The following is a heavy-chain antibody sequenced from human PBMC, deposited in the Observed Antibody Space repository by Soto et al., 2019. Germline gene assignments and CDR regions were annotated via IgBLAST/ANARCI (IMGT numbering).Heavy chain of an antibody. D-gene: IGHD3-9*01. CDR2: IYSSGET. V-gene: IGHV4-4*07. CDR1: SDYIIGLY. CDR3: ARASQCKSYFDCFAWLDY. J-gene: IGHJ4*02. Sequence: LETLSLTYTVSSDYIIGLYGTWIRKPAGKGLEWIGWIYSSGETNYNPSLTGRVIMSLDTSKNQFSLNLTSVTAADTAVYYCARASQCKSYFDCFAWLDYWGQGTLVPVSS.